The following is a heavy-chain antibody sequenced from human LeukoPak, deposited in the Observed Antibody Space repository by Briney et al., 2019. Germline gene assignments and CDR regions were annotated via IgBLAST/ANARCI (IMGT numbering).Heavy chain of an antibody. CDR1: GFTFSSYA. J-gene: IGHJ4*02. Sequence: GRSLRLSCAASGFTFSSYAMNWVGQAPGKGLEGVAVISYDESNKYYADSVKGRFTISRDNSKNTLFVQMNSLRAEDTAMYYCATELRIATAGFDYFEHWGQGTLVTVSS. CDR2: ISYDESNK. D-gene: IGHD6-13*01. CDR3: ATELRIATAGFDYFEH. V-gene: IGHV3-30-3*01.